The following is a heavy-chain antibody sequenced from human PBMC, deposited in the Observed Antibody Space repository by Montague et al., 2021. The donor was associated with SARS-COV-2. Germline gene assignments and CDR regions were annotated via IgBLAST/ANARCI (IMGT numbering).Heavy chain of an antibody. CDR2: FDPEDVET. V-gene: IGHV1-24*01. CDR3: TTYSISGVVIYAFAF. J-gene: IGHJ3*01. D-gene: IGHD3-3*01. Sequence: LVKVSCKVSGYTLFQTTIHWVRQAPGKGLEWMGSFDPEDVETAYTQTLQGRVAMTADSSTETAYMELTNLTSDDTAVYYCTTYSISGVVIYAFAFWGQGTKVTVSS. CDR1: GYTLFQTT.